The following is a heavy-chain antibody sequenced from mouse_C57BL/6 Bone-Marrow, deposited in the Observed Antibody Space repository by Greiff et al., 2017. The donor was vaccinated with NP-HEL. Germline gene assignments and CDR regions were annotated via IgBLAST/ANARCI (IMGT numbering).Heavy chain of an antibody. CDR3: ARSGELYDGYPAWFAY. J-gene: IGHJ3*01. D-gene: IGHD2-3*01. V-gene: IGHV1-39*01. Sequence: VHVKQSGPELVKPGASVKISCKASGYSFTDYNMNWVKQSNGKSLEWIGVINPNYGTTSYNQKFKGKATLTVDKSSSTAYMQLNSLTSEDSAVYYCARSGELYDGYPAWFAYWGQGTLVTVSA. CDR2: INPNYGTT. CDR1: GYSFTDYN.